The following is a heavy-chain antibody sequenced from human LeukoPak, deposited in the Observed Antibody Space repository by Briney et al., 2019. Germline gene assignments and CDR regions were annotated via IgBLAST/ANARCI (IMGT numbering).Heavy chain of an antibody. CDR3: ARDSSFCSSTSCHIFFDY. CDR2: ISSSSSYI. CDR1: GFTFSSYS. J-gene: IGHJ4*02. V-gene: IGHV3-21*04. Sequence: PGGSLRLSCAASGFTFSSYSMNWVRQAPGKGLEWVSSISSSSSYIYYADSVKGRFTISRDNAKNSLYLQMNSLRAEDTAVYYCARDSSFCSSTSCHIFFDYWGQGTLVTVSS. D-gene: IGHD2-2*01.